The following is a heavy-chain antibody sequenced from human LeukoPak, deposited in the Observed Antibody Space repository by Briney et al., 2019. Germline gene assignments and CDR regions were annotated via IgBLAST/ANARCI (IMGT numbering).Heavy chain of an antibody. CDR2: ISSSSSTI. Sequence: PGESLRLSCAASGFTFTTYWMSWVRQAPGKGLEWVSYISSSSSTIYYADSVKGRFTISRDNAKNSLYLQMNSLRAEDTAVYYCAREGTMTSLRNYYMDVWGKGTTVTVSS. D-gene: IGHD3-22*01. J-gene: IGHJ6*03. CDR1: GFTFTTYW. CDR3: AREGTMTSLRNYYMDV. V-gene: IGHV3-48*01.